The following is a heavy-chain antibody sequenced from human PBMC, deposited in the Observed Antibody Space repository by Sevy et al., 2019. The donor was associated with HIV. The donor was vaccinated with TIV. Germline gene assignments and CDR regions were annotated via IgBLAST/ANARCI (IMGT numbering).Heavy chain of an antibody. V-gene: IGHV1-69*13. J-gene: IGHJ4*02. CDR2: IIPIFGTA. CDR3: ARIYYGSGSYSRPGGDY. D-gene: IGHD3-10*01. CDR1: GGTFSSYA. Sequence: ASVKVSCKASGGTFSSYAISWVRQAPGQGLEWMGGIIPIFGTANYAQKFQGRVTLTANESTSTAYMELSSLRSEDTAVYDCARIYYGSGSYSRPGGDYWGQGTLVTVSS.